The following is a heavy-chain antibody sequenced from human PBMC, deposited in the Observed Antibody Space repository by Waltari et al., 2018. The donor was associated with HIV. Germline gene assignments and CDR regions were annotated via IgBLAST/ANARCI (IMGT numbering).Heavy chain of an antibody. V-gene: IGHV4-59*08. CDR2: IYYSGST. J-gene: IGHJ6*02. CDR3: ARRAWNFDYYYGMDV. D-gene: IGHD1-1*01. Sequence: QVQLQESGPGLVKPSETLSLTCTVSGGSISSYYWSWIRQPPGKGLEWIGYIYYSGSTNYNPSLKSRVTISVDTSKNQFSLKLSSVTAADTAVYYCARRAWNFDYYYGMDVWGQGTTVTVSS. CDR1: GGSISSYY.